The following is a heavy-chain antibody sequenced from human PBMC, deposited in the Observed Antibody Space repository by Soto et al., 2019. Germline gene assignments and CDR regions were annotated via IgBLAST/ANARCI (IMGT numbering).Heavy chain of an antibody. V-gene: IGHV3-9*01. J-gene: IGHJ6*02. CDR1: GFTFDDYA. CDR2: ISWNSGSI. Sequence: EVQLVESGGGLVQPGRSLRLSCAASGFTFDDYAMHWVRQAPGKGLEWVSGISWNSGSIGYADPVKGRFTISGDNAKNSLYLQMNSLRAEDTALYYCAKDRRRAGTTFRYYYYYGMDVWGQGTTVTVSS. D-gene: IGHD1-7*01. CDR3: AKDRRRAGTTFRYYYYYGMDV.